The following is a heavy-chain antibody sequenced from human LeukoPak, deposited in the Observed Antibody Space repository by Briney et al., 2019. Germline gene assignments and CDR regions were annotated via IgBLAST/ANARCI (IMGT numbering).Heavy chain of an antibody. Sequence: GGSLRLSCAASGFTFSSYGMHWVRQALGKGLEWVAVIWYDGSNKYYADSVKGRFTISRDNSKNTLYLQMNSLRAEDTAVYYCARDQDGGWYYFDHWGQGTLVTVSS. CDR3: ARDQDGGWYYFDH. CDR2: IWYDGSNK. J-gene: IGHJ4*02. D-gene: IGHD6-19*01. CDR1: GFTFSSYG. V-gene: IGHV3-33*01.